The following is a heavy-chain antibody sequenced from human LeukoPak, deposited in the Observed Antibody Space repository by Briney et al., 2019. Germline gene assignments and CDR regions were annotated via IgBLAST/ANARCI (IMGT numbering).Heavy chain of an antibody. CDR2: MYYSGTT. D-gene: IGHD1-26*01. CDR1: GGSVSSGYYY. J-gene: IGHJ4*02. Sequence: SETLSLTCTVSGGSVSSGYYYWSCIRQSPGRGLEWIGNMYYSGTTTYNPSLKSRVTISRDTSKNQFSLNLSSVTSLDTALYYCARDRGWEVFDYWGQGILVTVSS. V-gene: IGHV4-61*01. CDR3: ARDRGWEVFDY.